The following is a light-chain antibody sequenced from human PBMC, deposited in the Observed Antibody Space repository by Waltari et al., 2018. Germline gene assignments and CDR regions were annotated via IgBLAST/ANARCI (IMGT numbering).Light chain of an antibody. Sequence: DIVMTQSPDSLAVSLGERATINCKSSQSVLYSSNNKNYLAWYQQKPGQPPKLLIYWASTQESGVPDRFSGSGSGTDVTLTISSLQAEDVAVYYCQQYYSTPYTVGQGTKLEIK. J-gene: IGKJ2*01. V-gene: IGKV4-1*01. CDR3: QQYYSTPYT. CDR1: QSVLYSSNNKNY. CDR2: WAS.